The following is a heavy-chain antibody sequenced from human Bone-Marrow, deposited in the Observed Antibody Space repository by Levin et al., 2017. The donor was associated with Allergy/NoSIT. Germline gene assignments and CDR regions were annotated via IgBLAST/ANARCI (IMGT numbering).Heavy chain of an antibody. Sequence: NPSETLSLTCTVSGGSISSTSYFWGWVRQSPGKGLEWIGTIYYNGRTYYNPSLKSRVTISVDTSENQFSLKLTSMTAADTAVYYCASGLQWLGNAYLHYWGQGTLVTVSS. CDR2: IYYNGRT. J-gene: IGHJ1*01. D-gene: IGHD6-19*01. CDR3: ASGLQWLGNAYLHY. CDR1: GGSISSTSYF. V-gene: IGHV4-39*01.